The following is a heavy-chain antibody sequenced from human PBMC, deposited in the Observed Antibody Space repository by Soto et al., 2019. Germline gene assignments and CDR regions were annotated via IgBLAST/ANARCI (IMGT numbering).Heavy chain of an antibody. CDR2: TSTSSTTK. CDR1: GFSFSAYS. CDR3: AGSYSSGNWYFDY. J-gene: IGHJ4*02. V-gene: IGHV3-48*02. Sequence: PGGSLRLSCAASGFSFSAYSMNWVRQAPGKGLEWIAYTSTSSTTKYYADSVRGRFSISRDNANDLLYLDMDKLRDEDTSIYYCAGSYSSGNWYFDYWGLGTPVTVSS. D-gene: IGHD3-10*01.